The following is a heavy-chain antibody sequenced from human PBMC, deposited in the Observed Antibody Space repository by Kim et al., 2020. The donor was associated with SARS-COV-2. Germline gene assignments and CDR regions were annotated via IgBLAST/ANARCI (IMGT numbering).Heavy chain of an antibody. CDR2: IYYSGST. CDR3: ARPVGFGDGFNNWFDP. V-gene: IGHV4-39*01. Sequence: SETLSLTCTVSGGSISSSSYYWGWIRQPPGKGLEWIGIIYYSGSTYYNPSLKSRVTISVDTSKNQFSLKLSSVTAADTAVYYCARPVGFGDGFNNWFDPWGQGTLVTVSS. CDR1: GGSISSSSYY. D-gene: IGHD3-10*01. J-gene: IGHJ5*02.